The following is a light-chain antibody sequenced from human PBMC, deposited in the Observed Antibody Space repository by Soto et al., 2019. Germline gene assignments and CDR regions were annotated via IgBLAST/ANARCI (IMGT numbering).Light chain of an antibody. CDR2: LEGSGSY. J-gene: IGLJ2*01. Sequence: QSVLTQSSSASASLGSSVKLTCTLSSGHSSYIIAWHQQQPGKAPRYLMKLEGSGSYNKGSGVPDRFSGSSSGADRYLTISTLQFEDEADYYCETWVSNTQVVFGGGTKLAVL. CDR1: SGHSSYI. V-gene: IGLV4-60*02. CDR3: ETWVSNTQVV.